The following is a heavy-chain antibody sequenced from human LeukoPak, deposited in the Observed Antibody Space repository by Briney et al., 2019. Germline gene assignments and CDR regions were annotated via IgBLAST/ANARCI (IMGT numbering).Heavy chain of an antibody. Sequence: GGSLRLSCAASGFTFSSYEMNWVRQAPGKGLEWVSYISISDSTIYYADSMKGRFTISRDDSKNTLSLQMNSLRVEDTATYYCARDLAWGAFDYWGQGTLVTVSS. CDR3: ARDLAWGAFDY. CDR2: ISISDSTI. J-gene: IGHJ4*02. CDR1: GFTFSSYE. V-gene: IGHV3-48*03. D-gene: IGHD7-27*01.